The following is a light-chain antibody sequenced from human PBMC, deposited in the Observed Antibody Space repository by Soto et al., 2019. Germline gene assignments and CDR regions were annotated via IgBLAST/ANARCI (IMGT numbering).Light chain of an antibody. CDR3: QHYRSSWT. CDR2: GTS. V-gene: IGKV3-20*01. Sequence: EIVLTQSPGTLSLSPGERATLSCRASQSVSSSFLAWYQQKPGQPPRLLIYGTSSRATGIPERFSGSGSGTHFTLTISRLEPEDFAVYYCQHYRSSWTFGRGTKVEVK. J-gene: IGKJ1*01. CDR1: QSVSSSF.